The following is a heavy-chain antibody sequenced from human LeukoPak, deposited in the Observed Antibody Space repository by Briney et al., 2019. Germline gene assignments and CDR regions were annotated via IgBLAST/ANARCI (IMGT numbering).Heavy chain of an antibody. CDR2: ISSSSSHI. Sequence: GGSLRLSCAASGFTFSSYSMNWVRQAPGKGLEWVSSISSSSSHIYYADSVKGRFTISRDNAKNSLYLQMNSLRAEDTAVYYCARVATHDWGATTGPFDYWGQGTLVTVSS. D-gene: IGHD1-26*01. V-gene: IGHV3-21*01. CDR3: ARVATHDWGATTGPFDY. J-gene: IGHJ4*02. CDR1: GFTFSSYS.